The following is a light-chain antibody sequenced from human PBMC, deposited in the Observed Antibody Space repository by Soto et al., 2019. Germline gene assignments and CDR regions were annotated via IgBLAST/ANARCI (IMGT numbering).Light chain of an antibody. CDR1: RGDVGGYNY. CDR2: DVS. J-gene: IGLJ1*01. Sequence: QSALTQPRSVSGSPGQTVTISCTGTRGDVGGYNYVSWYQGQPGKAPKLMSYDVSKRPSGVPDCFSSSKPGNTASVTISGLQAEAEAEYYCCSYAGSYSSGVGTGTKVTVL. V-gene: IGLV2-11*01. CDR3: CSYAGSYSSG.